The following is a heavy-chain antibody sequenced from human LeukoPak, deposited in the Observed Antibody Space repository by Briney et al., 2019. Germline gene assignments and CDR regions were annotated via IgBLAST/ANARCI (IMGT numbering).Heavy chain of an antibody. CDR3: ARDAIFGVVKWFHP. CDR1: VRSISSGSNY. CDR2: IYTSGST. D-gene: IGHD3-3*01. J-gene: IGHJ5*02. V-gene: IGHV4-61*02. Sequence: SETLSLPCTLPVRSISSGSNYWSWTRQPAGKGLEWIGRIYTSGSTHYNPYLKSRVTISVDTSKNQSSLKLSSVTPADTTVYYCARDAIFGVVKWFHPSGQGTLVTVSS.